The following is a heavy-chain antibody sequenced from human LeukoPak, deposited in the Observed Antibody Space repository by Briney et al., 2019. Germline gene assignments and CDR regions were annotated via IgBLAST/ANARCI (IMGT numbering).Heavy chain of an antibody. J-gene: IGHJ4*02. CDR2: IIPIFGTA. Sequence: SVKVSCRASGGTFSSYAISWVRQAPGQGLEWMGGIIPIFGTANYAQKFQGRVTITADESTSTAYMELSSLRSEDTAVYYCASNNVDTAMDAFDYWGRGTLVTVSS. CDR3: ASNNVDTAMDAFDY. V-gene: IGHV1-69*13. D-gene: IGHD5-18*01. CDR1: GGTFSSYA.